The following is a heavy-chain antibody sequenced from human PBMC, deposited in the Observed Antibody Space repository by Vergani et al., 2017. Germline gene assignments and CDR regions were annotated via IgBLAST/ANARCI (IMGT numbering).Heavy chain of an antibody. D-gene: IGHD3-10*01. CDR3: ARSGGFLEY. J-gene: IGHJ4*02. CDR2: INAANGNT. V-gene: IGHV1-3*01. Sequence: QVQFVQSGAEVMKPGASVKVSCKASGYIFTAYAMHWVRQAPGQRLEWMGWINAANGNTKYSQNFQGRVTITRDTSATTTYMELSSLRSEDTAVYYCARSGGFLEYWGQGTLVTVSS. CDR1: GYIFTAYA.